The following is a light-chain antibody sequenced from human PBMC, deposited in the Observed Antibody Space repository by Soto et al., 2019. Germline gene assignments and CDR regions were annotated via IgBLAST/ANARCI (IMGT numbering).Light chain of an antibody. CDR3: SSYAGDNFYV. Sequence: QSVLTQPPSASGSPGQSVTISCTGTSSDVGGYNFVSWYQHLPGKAPKLIIYDVGERPSGVPDRFSGSKSGNTASLTVSGLQAEDEAHYYCSSYAGDNFYVFGPGTQLTVL. V-gene: IGLV2-8*01. CDR1: SSDVGGYNF. CDR2: DVG. J-gene: IGLJ7*01.